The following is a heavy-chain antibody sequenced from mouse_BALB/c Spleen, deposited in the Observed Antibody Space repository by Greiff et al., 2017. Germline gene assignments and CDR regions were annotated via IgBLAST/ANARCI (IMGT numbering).Heavy chain of an antibody. Sequence: EVQLQESGPGLVKPSQSLSLTCTVTGYSITSDYAWNWIRQFPGNKLEWMGYISYSGSTSYNPSLKSRISITRDTSKNQFFLQLNSVTTEDTATYYCAREGYYFFAYWGQGTLVTVSA. CDR3: AREGYYFFAY. D-gene: IGHD2-3*01. V-gene: IGHV3-2*02. CDR2: ISYSGST. CDR1: GYSITSDYA. J-gene: IGHJ3*01.